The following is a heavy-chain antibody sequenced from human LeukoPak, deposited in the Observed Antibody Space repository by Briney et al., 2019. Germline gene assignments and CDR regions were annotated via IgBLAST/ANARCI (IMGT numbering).Heavy chain of an antibody. CDR2: IYTSGSN. V-gene: IGHV4-61*02. D-gene: IGHD5-18*01. CDR3: ARFGGYSYGSGFDY. J-gene: IGHJ4*02. CDR1: GGSISSGSYY. Sequence: PSQTLSLTCTVSGGSISSGSYYWSWIRQPAGKGLEWIGRIYTSGSNNYNPSLKSRVTISVDTSNNQFSLKLSSVPAADTAVYYCARFGGYSYGSGFDYWGQGTLVTVSS.